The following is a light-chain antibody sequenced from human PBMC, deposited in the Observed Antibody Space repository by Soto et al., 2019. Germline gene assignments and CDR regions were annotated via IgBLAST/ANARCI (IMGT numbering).Light chain of an antibody. Sequence: QSVLTQPPSVSVAPGQSATISCTGSGSNIGAGNDAQWHQHLPGLAPKLLIFANNNRPSGVPDRYSGSKSGASASLAITWLQAEDEADYYCQSYDNSLHVVFGGGTKVTVL. CDR3: QSYDNSLHVV. CDR1: GSNIGAGND. J-gene: IGLJ2*01. V-gene: IGLV1-40*01. CDR2: ANN.